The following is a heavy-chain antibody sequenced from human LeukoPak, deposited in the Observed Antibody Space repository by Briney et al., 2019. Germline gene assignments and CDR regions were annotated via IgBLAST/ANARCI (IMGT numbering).Heavy chain of an antibody. CDR2: INHSGST. CDR1: GGSFSGYY. D-gene: IGHD2-15*01. CDR3: ARGHVPHGRGYNWFDP. J-gene: IGHJ5*02. V-gene: IGHV4-34*01. Sequence: SETLSLTCAVYGGSFSGYYWSWISQPPGKGLEWIGEINHSGSTNYNPSLKSRVTISVDTSKNQFSLKLSSVTAADTAVYYCARGHVPHGRGYNWFDPWGQGTLVTVSS.